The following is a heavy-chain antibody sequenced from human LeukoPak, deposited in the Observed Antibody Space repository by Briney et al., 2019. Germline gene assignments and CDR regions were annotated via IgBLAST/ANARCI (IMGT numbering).Heavy chain of an antibody. CDR1: DYTFTNYG. Sequence: APVKVSCKASDYTFTNYGISWVRQAPGQGLEWMGWISPYNGDTNYAEKFQGRVTLTTDTSTSTAYMEVRSLRSDDTAIYYCARASAQWSDYWGQGTLVTVSS. V-gene: IGHV1-18*01. CDR2: ISPYNGDT. CDR3: ARASAQWSDY. D-gene: IGHD2-15*01. J-gene: IGHJ4*02.